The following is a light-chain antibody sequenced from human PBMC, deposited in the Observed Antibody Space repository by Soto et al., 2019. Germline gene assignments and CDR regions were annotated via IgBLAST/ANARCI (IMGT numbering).Light chain of an antibody. CDR3: QQYYSTPYT. CDR2: WAS. J-gene: IGKJ2*01. V-gene: IGKV4-1*01. CDR1: RSILYSSNTKNY. Sequence: DIVMTQSPDSLAVSLGERATINCKSSRSILYSSNTKNYLAWYQQKPGQPPKLLIYWASTRESGVHDRFSGSGSGTDFTLTISSLQAEDVAVYYCQQYYSTPYTFGQGTKLEIK.